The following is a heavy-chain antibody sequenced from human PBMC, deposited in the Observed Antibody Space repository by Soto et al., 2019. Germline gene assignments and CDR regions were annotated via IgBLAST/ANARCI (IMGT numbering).Heavy chain of an antibody. J-gene: IGHJ4*02. CDR3: ATEGNRVRGPDY. Sequence: VQLLESGGGLVQPGGSLRLSCAASGFTFSNYVLSWVRQAPGKGLEWVSAISGTGGSTYYADSVKGRFTISRDNSNNTLYVQVNSLRVEDTAVYYCATEGNRVRGPDYWGQGTLVTVSS. CDR2: ISGTGGST. CDR1: GFTFSNYV. D-gene: IGHD3-10*01. V-gene: IGHV3-23*01.